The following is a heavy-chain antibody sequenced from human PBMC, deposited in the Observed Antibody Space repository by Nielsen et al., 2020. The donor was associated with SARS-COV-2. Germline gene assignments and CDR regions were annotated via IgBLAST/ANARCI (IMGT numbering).Heavy chain of an antibody. V-gene: IGHV3-21*01. CDR3: ARETSTRYCSSTSCYYYGMDV. CDR2: ISSSSSYI. D-gene: IGHD2-2*01. Sequence: VRQAPGKGLEWVSSISSSSSYIYYADSVKGRFTISRDNAKNSLYLQMNSLRAEDTAVYYCARETSTRYCSSTSCYYYGMDVWGQGTTVTVSS. J-gene: IGHJ6*02.